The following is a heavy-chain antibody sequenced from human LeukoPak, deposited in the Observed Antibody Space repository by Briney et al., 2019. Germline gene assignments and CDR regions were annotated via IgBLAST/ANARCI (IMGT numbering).Heavy chain of an antibody. D-gene: IGHD1-26*01. J-gene: IGHJ4*02. CDR2: IIPIFGTA. CDR3: ALAGRYYFDY. CDR1: GGTFSSYA. V-gene: IGHV1-69*05. Sequence: GASVKVSCKASGGTFSSYAISWVRQAPGQGLEWMGRIIPIFGTANYAQKFQGRVTMTRNTSISTAYMELSSLRSEDTAVYYCALAGRYYFDYWGQGTLVTVSS.